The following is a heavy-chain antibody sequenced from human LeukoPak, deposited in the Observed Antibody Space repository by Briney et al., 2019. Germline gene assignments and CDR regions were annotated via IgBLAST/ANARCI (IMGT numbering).Heavy chain of an antibody. Sequence: PSETLSLTCAVYGGSFSGYYWSWIRQPPGKGLEWIGEINHSGSTNYNPSLKSRVTISVDTPKNQFSLKLSSVTAADTAVYYCASIVRLYPYPDAFDIWGQGTMVTVSS. J-gene: IGHJ3*02. V-gene: IGHV4-34*01. CDR1: GGSFSGYY. CDR3: ASIVRLYPYPDAFDI. D-gene: IGHD1-26*01. CDR2: INHSGST.